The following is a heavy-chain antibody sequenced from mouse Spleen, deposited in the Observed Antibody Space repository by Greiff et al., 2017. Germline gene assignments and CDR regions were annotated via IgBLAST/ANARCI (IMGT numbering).Heavy chain of an antibody. Sequence: QVQLQQSGAVLVKPGASVKISCKASGYAFSSYWMNWVKQRPGKGLEWIGQIYPGDGDTNYNGKFKGKATLTADNSSSTADMQLSSLTSEDSAVDYCARGYNWDAWFAYWGQGTMVTVSA. CDR2: IYPGDGDT. D-gene: IGHD4-1*01. CDR3: ARGYNWDAWFAY. J-gene: IGHJ3*01. V-gene: IGHV1-80*01. CDR1: GYAFSSYW.